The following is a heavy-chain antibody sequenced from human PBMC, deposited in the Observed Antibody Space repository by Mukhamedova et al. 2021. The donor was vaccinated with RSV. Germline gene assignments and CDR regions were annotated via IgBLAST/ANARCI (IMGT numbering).Heavy chain of an antibody. J-gene: IGHJ2*01. CDR3: ARDKGVAYYYDSSGYMEWYFDL. D-gene: IGHD3-22*01. V-gene: IGHV3-53*05. Sequence: GKGLEWVSVIYSGGSTYYADSVKGRFTISRDNSKNTLYLQMNSLRAEDTAVYYCARDKGVAYYYDSSGYMEWYFDLWGRGTLFTV. CDR2: IYSGGST.